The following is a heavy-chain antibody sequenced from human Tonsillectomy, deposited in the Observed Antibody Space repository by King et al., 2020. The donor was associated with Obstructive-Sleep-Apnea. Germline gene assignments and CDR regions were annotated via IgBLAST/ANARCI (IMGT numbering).Heavy chain of an antibody. V-gene: IGHV3-33*01. CDR1: GFTFSSYG. CDR3: ARELWELPTPYYYGMDV. D-gene: IGHD1-26*01. J-gene: IGHJ6*02. CDR2: IWYDGGNK. Sequence: VQLVESGGGVVQPGRSLRLSCAASGFTFSSYGMHWVRQAPGKGLEWVAVIWYDGGNKYYADSVKGRFTISRDNSKNTLYLQMNSLRAEDTAVYYCARELWELPTPYYYGMDVWGQGTTVTVSS.